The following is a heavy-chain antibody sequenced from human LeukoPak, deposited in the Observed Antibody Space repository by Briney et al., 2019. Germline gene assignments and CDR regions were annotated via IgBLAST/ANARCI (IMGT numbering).Heavy chain of an antibody. J-gene: IGHJ6*02. CDR2: IRFDRSNE. D-gene: IGHD1-26*01. CDR3: AKDRGLGASYYGMDV. V-gene: IGHV3-30*02. Sequence: PGRSLRLSCAASGFTFHIYGMHWVRQAPGKGLEWVSIIRFDRSNEYYADSVKGRFTISRDNAKNSLYLQMNSLRAEDTALYYCAKDRGLGASYYGMDVWGQGTTVTVSS. CDR1: GFTFHIYG.